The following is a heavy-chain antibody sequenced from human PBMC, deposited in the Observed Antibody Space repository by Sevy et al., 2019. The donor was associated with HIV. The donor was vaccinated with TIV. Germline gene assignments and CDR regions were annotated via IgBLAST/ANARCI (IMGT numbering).Heavy chain of an antibody. CDR3: AKLEWGSAVYSVGSFDY. J-gene: IGHJ4*02. D-gene: IGHD1-26*01. CDR2: ISYDGSDK. Sequence: GGCLRLSCAASGFSFSSYSMHWVRQAPGKGLEWVAFISYDGSDKYYADSVKGRLTISIDNSKNTLFLQMNSLRAEDTALYYCAKLEWGSAVYSVGSFDYWGQGTLVTVSS. V-gene: IGHV3-30*18. CDR1: GFSFSSYS.